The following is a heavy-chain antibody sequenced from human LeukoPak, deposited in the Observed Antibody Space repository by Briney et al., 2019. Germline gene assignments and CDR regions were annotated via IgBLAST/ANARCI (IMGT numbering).Heavy chain of an antibody. CDR1: GGSISSYC. CDR3: ARDLGYNYDY. Sequence: SETLSLTCTVSGGSISSYCWSWIRQPPGKGLEWIGYIYYSGSTNYNPSLKSRVTISVDTSKNQFSLKLSSVTAADTAVYYCARDLGYNYDYWGQGTLVTVSS. D-gene: IGHD5-24*01. J-gene: IGHJ4*02. V-gene: IGHV4-59*01. CDR2: IYYSGST.